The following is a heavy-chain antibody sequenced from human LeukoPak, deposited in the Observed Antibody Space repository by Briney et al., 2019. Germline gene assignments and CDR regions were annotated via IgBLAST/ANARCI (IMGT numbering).Heavy chain of an antibody. Sequence: SGGSLRLSCAGSGFTFNRAAMSWVRQAPGKGLEWVSGISGSGGDTYYSDSVKGRFTISRDNAKTTVYLRMNSLRTEDTAEYYCAKEGRLTVAAVVVENYFDYWGQGTPVTVSA. CDR2: ISGSGGDT. CDR3: AKEGRLTVAAVVVENYFDY. D-gene: IGHD3-22*01. J-gene: IGHJ4*02. CDR1: GFTFNRAA. V-gene: IGHV3-23*01.